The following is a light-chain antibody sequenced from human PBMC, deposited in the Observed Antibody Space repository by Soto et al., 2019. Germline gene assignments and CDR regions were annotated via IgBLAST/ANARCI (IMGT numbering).Light chain of an antibody. CDR1: QSITTW. V-gene: IGKV1-5*01. CDR3: QHYKMYYPWT. CDR2: DVS. J-gene: IGKJ1*01. Sequence: DIQMTQSPSSLSASVGDRVTITCRASQSITTWLAWYQQRPGKAPKLLIYDVSSLQSGVPSRFSGSGSGTEFTLTISSLQPDDFATYYCQHYKMYYPWTFGQGNKVDSK.